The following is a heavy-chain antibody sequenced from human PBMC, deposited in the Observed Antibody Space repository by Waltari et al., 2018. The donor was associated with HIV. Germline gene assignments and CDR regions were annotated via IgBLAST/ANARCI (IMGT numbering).Heavy chain of an antibody. CDR1: GYDFGSVG. V-gene: IGHV3-30*02. J-gene: IGHJ4*02. CDR2: NNLDGKNE. CDR3: AKGGTEKRGSGGGIDF. D-gene: IGHD6-19*01. Sequence: QVRLMESGGAVVQPGGSLRLSCITSGYDFGSVGMYWVRQAPGKTLGWVSFNNLDGKNEYISDFVKGRFITPRDKLKRMLFSQMTNLKSEDSALYYCAKGGTEKRGSGGGIDFWGRGSLVTVSS.